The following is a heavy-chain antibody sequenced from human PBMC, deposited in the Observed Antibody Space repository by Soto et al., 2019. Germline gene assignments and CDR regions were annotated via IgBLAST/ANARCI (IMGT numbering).Heavy chain of an antibody. CDR3: AGSGSRGVIIDF. Sequence: SETLSLTCNVSGASIRNFYWNWIRRSPGKGLEWIGYIYYSAGTNYKPSLKSRVTISLDTSKNQISLNLNSVTAADTAVYYCAGSGSRGVIIDFWGQGTLVTVSS. J-gene: IGHJ4*02. D-gene: IGHD3-10*01. V-gene: IGHV4-59*01. CDR2: IYYSAGT. CDR1: GASIRNFY.